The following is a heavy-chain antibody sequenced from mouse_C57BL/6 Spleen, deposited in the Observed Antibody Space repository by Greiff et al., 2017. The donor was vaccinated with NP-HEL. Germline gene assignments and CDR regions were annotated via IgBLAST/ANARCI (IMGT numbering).Heavy chain of an antibody. CDR2: ISSGSSTI. D-gene: IGHD2-3*01. Sequence: EVKLVESGGGLVKPGGSLKLSCAASGFTFSDYGMHWVRKAPEKGLEWVAYISSGSSTIYYADTVKGRFTISRDNAKNTLFLQMTSLRSEDTAMYYCAKGGIYDGYYDYFDYWGQGTTLTVSS. V-gene: IGHV5-17*01. J-gene: IGHJ2*01. CDR3: AKGGIYDGYYDYFDY. CDR1: GFTFSDYG.